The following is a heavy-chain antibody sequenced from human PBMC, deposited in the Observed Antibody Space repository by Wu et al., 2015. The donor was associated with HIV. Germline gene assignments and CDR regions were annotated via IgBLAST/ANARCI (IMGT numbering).Heavy chain of an antibody. D-gene: IGHD5-12*01. CDR1: GYTFTGYY. J-gene: IGHJ6*03. CDR3: ARGIGTDSGYDFRPLPYYMDV. V-gene: IGHV1-2*02. Sequence: QLVQSGAEVKKPGASVKVSCKASGYTFTGYYMHWVRQAPGQGLEWMGWINPNSGGTNYAQKFQGRVTMTRDTSISTAYMELSRLRSDDTAVYYCARGIGTDSGYDFRPLPYYMDVWGKGTTVTVSS. CDR2: INPNSGGT.